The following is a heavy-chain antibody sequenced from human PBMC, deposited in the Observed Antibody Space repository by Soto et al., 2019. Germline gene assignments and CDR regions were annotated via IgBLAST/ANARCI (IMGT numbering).Heavy chain of an antibody. CDR3: AKDAGFSNSWYLIY. J-gene: IGHJ4*02. V-gene: IGHV3-30*18. CDR2: ISYDGTNK. D-gene: IGHD6-13*01. CDR1: GFTCSSYG. Sequence: QVQLVESGGGVVQPGRSLRLSCAASGFTCSSYGMHWVHQAPGKGLEWVAVISYDGTNKYFADSVKGRFTISRDNSKNTLYLQMNSLRAEDTAVYYCAKDAGFSNSWYLIYWGQGTLVTVSS.